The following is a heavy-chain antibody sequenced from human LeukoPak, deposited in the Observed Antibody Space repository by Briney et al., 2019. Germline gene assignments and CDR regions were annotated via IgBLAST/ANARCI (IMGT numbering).Heavy chain of an antibody. V-gene: IGHV3-7*01. D-gene: IGHD2-15*01. CDR1: GFAFSDFW. Sequence: GGSLRLSCAASGFAFSDFWMSWVRQAPGKGLEWVANVRHDGNAKNYVPSVRGRFTISRDNAKNSLYLQMNSLTVEDTAVYYCATSHDSAGNDWGQGTLVTVSS. CDR3: ATSHDSAGND. J-gene: IGHJ4*02. CDR2: VRHDGNAK.